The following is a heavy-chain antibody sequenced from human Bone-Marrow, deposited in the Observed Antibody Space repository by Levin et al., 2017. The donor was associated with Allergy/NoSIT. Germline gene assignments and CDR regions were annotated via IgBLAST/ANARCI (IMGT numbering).Heavy chain of an antibody. CDR3: ARGFSDSSGWIEFDY. V-gene: IGHV3-74*01. CDR2: IDSDGSST. D-gene: IGHD6-19*01. J-gene: IGHJ4*02. CDR1: GFTFSSYW. Sequence: PGGSLRLSCAASGFTFSSYWMHWVRQAPGKGLVWVSRIDSDGSSTSYADSVRGRFTISRDNAKNTLFLQMNSLSVEDTGVYYCARGFSDSSGWIEFDYWGQGSLVTVSS.